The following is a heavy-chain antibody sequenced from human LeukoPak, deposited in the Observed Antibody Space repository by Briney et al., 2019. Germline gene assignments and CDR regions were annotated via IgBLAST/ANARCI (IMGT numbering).Heavy chain of an antibody. V-gene: IGHV3-30*02. CDR2: IRYDGGNE. Sequence: GGSLRLSCVVSGFSFSTYGMHWVRQAPGRGLEWVSFIRYDGGNEYYADSVKGRFTISRDNSKNTLYLQMISLRAEDTAVYYCARGLSGYSSSLGYWGQGTLVTVSS. CDR3: ARGLSGYSSSLGY. J-gene: IGHJ4*02. D-gene: IGHD6-6*01. CDR1: GFSFSTYG.